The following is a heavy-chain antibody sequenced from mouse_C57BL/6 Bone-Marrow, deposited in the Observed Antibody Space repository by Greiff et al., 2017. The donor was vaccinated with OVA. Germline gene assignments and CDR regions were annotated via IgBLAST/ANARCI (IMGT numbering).Heavy chain of an antibody. Sequence: QVQLQQPGAELVRPGTSVKLSCKASGYTFTSYWMHWVKQRPGQGLEWIGVIDPSDSYTNYNQKFKGKATLTVDTSSSTAYMQLSSLTSEDSAVYDYARAVVAFGDWGQGTALTVSA. J-gene: IGHJ2*01. CDR2: IDPSDSYT. CDR3: ARAVVAFGD. D-gene: IGHD1-1*01. CDR1: GYTFTSYW. V-gene: IGHV1-59*01.